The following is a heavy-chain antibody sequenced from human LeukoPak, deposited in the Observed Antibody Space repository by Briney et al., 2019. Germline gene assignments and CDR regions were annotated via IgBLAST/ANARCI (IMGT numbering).Heavy chain of an antibody. D-gene: IGHD3-9*01. CDR3: ARDYDILTGYYGGDAFDI. V-gene: IGHV4-4*07. Sequence: SETLSLTCTVSGGCISSYYWSWIRQPAGKGLEWIGRIYTSGSTNYNPSLKSRVTMSVDTSKNQFSLKLSSVTAADTAVYYCARDYDILTGYYGGDAFDIWGQGTMVTVSS. J-gene: IGHJ3*02. CDR2: IYTSGST. CDR1: GGCISSYY.